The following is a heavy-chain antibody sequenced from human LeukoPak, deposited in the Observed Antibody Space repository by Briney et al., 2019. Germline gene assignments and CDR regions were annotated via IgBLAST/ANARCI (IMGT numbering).Heavy chain of an antibody. CDR2: IYPGDSDT. CDR1: GYSFTSYW. V-gene: IGHV5-51*01. Sequence: GESLKISCKGSGYSFTSYWIGWVRQMPGEGLEWMGIIYPGDSDTRYSPSFQGQVTISADKSISTAYLQWSSLKASDTAMYYCARWTVNTMIVVANDAFDIWGQGTMVTVSS. CDR3: ARWTVNTMIVVANDAFDI. D-gene: IGHD3-22*01. J-gene: IGHJ3*02.